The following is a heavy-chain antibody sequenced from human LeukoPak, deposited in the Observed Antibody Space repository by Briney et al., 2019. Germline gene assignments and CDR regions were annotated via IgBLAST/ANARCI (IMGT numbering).Heavy chain of an antibody. CDR2: IKQDGSEK. CDR1: GFTFSSYW. Sequence: GGSLRLSCAAYGFTFSSYWMSWVRQAPGKGLEWVANIKQDGSEKYYVDSVKGRFTISRDNAKNSLYLQMNSLRAEDTAVYYCAKSRSGWSPFDVWGQGTMVTVSS. J-gene: IGHJ3*01. V-gene: IGHV3-7*03. CDR3: AKSRSGWSPFDV. D-gene: IGHD6-13*01.